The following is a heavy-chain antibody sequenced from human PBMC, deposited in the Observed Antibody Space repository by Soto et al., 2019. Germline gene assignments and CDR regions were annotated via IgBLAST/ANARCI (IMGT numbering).Heavy chain of an antibody. V-gene: IGHV1-3*01. CDR2: INAGNGNT. Sequence: ASVKVSCKASGYTFTSYAMHWVRQAPGQRLEWMGWINAGNGNTKYSQKFQGRVTITRDTSASTAYMELSSLRSEDTAIYYCARVIVRTSYSDRSGYYFKYWGQGTLVTVSS. CDR1: GYTFTSYA. CDR3: ARVIVRTSYSDRSGYYFKY. J-gene: IGHJ4*02. D-gene: IGHD3-22*01.